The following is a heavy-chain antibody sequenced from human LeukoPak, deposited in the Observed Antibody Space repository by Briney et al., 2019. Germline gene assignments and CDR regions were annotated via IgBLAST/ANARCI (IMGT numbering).Heavy chain of an antibody. D-gene: IGHD6-19*01. CDR2: ISGSGSST. Sequence: GGSLRLSCAASGFTFSSYAMSWVRQAPGKGLEWVSAISGSGSSTNYADSVKGRFTISRDNSKNTLYLQMNSLRAEDTAVYYCAKDLRPYSSGWLYWGQGILVTVSS. V-gene: IGHV3-23*01. CDR3: AKDLRPYSSGWLY. CDR1: GFTFSSYA. J-gene: IGHJ4*02.